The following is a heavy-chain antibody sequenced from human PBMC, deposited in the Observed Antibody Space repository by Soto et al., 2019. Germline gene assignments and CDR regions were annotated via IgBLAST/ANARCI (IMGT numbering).Heavy chain of an antibody. J-gene: IGHJ1*01. CDR1: GGSISSSSYY. CDR3: ARLDGGNSATANIQSEYFQR. CDR2: IYYSGST. D-gene: IGHD2-21*02. V-gene: IGHV4-39*01. Sequence: QLQLQESVPGLVKPSETLSLTCTVSGGSISSSSYYWGWIRQPPGKGLEWIGSIYYSGSTYYNPSPKSRVTVSASTSKSQSSLNLSSVTAAETAVYYCARLDGGNSATANIQSEYFQRWGQGTLVTVS.